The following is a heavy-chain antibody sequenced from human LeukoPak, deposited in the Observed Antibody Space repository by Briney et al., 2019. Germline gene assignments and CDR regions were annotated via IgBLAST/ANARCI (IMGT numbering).Heavy chain of an antibody. D-gene: IGHD3-22*01. J-gene: IGHJ4*02. CDR2: ISYDGSNK. V-gene: IGHV3-30*18. CDR3: AKDLYYYDSSGYYVPFDY. CDR1: GFTFSSYG. Sequence: PGGSLRLSCAASGFTFSSYGMHWVRQAPGKGLEWVAVISYDGSNKYYADSVKGRFTISRDNSKNTLYLQMNSLRAEDTAVYYCAKDLYYYDSSGYYVPFDYWGQGTLVTVSS.